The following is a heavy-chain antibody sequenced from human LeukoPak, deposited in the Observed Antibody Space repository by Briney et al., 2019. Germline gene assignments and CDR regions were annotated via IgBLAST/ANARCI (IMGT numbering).Heavy chain of an antibody. CDR3: ARVAMVRGVVSYKYGMDV. CDR2: INPRGGNA. J-gene: IGHJ6*02. Sequence: ASVKVSCTASGYIFNNYDLNWVRQAPGQGLEWMGWINPRGGNAGSAQSFQGRITMTRDISITTAYMELTSLRSDDTAIYYCARVAMVRGVVSYKYGMDVWGQGTTVIVSS. D-gene: IGHD3-10*01. CDR1: GYIFNNYD. V-gene: IGHV1-8*01.